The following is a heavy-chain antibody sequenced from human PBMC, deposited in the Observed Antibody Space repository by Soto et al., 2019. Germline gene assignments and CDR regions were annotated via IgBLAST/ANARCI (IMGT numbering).Heavy chain of an antibody. J-gene: IGHJ4*02. CDR3: ARHRSGYDFYYFDY. Sequence: EVQLVESGGGLVQPGGSLRLSCAASGFTFSSYWMSWVRQAPGKGLEWVANIKQDGSEKYYVDSVKGRFTISRDNAKNSLYVQMNRLRAGDTAVYYCARHRSGYDFYYFDYWGQGTRVTVSS. D-gene: IGHD5-12*01. V-gene: IGHV3-7*01. CDR2: IKQDGSEK. CDR1: GFTFSSYW.